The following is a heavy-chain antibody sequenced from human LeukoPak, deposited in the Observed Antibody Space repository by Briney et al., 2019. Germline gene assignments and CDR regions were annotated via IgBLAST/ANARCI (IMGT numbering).Heavy chain of an antibody. Sequence: SETLSLTCTVSGGSISSSSYYWGWIRQPPGKGLDWIGSIYYSGSTYYNPSLKSRVTISVDTSKNQFSLKLSSVTAADTAVYYYARLRITMVRGVPRWFDPWGQGTLVTVSS. D-gene: IGHD3-10*01. J-gene: IGHJ5*02. V-gene: IGHV4-39*01. CDR3: ARLRITMVRGVPRWFDP. CDR1: GGSISSSSYY. CDR2: IYYSGST.